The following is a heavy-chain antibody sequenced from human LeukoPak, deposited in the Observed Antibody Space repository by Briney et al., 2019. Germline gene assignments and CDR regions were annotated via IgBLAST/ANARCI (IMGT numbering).Heavy chain of an antibody. CDR2: INPNSGGT. J-gene: IGHJ5*02. Sequence: APVKVSRKASAYTFTGYYMHWVPQAPGQGLEWMGWINPNSGGTDYAQKFQGRVTMTRDTSINTAYMELSRLRSDDTAVYYCARDRAAAPNNWFDPWGQGTLVTVSS. CDR1: AYTFTGYY. D-gene: IGHD6-13*01. CDR3: ARDRAAAPNNWFDP. V-gene: IGHV1-2*02.